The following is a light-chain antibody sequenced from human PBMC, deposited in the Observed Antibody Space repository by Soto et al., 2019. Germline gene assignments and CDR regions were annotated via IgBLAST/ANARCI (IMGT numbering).Light chain of an antibody. CDR3: QSYDSDTVI. Sequence: QSVSESPGQTVTISCTRSSGSIASNYVQWYQQRPGSSPTIVIYEDNQRPSGVPDRFSGSIDSSSSSASLTISGLKSEDEADYYCQSYDSDTVIFGGGTKLTVL. V-gene: IGLV6-57*01. J-gene: IGLJ2*01. CDR1: SGSIASNY. CDR2: EDN.